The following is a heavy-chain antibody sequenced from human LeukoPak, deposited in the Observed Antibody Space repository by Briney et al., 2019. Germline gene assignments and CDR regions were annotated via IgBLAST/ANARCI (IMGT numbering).Heavy chain of an antibody. D-gene: IGHD7-27*01. J-gene: IGHJ4*02. Sequence: GGSLRLSCAASGFTFSTFAMIWVRQPPGKGLEWVSSISSSSSYIYYADSVKGRFTLSRDNARNSLYLQMNSLRAEDTAVYYCARGHWGLDSWGQGTLVSVSS. CDR3: ARGHWGLDS. CDR1: GFTFSTFA. V-gene: IGHV3-21*01. CDR2: ISSSSSYI.